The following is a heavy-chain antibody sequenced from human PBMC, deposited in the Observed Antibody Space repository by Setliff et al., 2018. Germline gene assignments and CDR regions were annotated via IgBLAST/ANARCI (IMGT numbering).Heavy chain of an antibody. CDR3: AREVNDNFWSGYLYYYGMDV. V-gene: IGHV3-74*01. Sequence: GESLKISCAASGFTFSSYWMHWVRQAPGKGLVWVSRINSDGGSTSYADSVKGRFTISRDNAKNTLYLQMNSLRAEDTAVYYCAREVNDNFWSGYLYYYGMDVWGQGTTVTVS. CDR1: GFTFSSYW. CDR2: INSDGGST. J-gene: IGHJ6*02. D-gene: IGHD3-3*01.